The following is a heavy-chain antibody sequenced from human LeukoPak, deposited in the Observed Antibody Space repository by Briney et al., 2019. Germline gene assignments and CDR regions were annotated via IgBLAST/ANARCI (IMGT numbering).Heavy chain of an antibody. J-gene: IGHJ4*02. CDR1: GYTFTGYY. V-gene: IGHV1-2*02. CDR3: ARATAENDH. CDR2: INPKTGGT. Sequence: ASVKVSCKASGYTFTGYYMHWVRQAPGQGLEWMGWINPKTGGTSYAQKFQGRATMTRDTSISTVNMELSRLTSDDTAVYYCARATAENDHWGQGTLVTVSS. D-gene: IGHD1-14*01.